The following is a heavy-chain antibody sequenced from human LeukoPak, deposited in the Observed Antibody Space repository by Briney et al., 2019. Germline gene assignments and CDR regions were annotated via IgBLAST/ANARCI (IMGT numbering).Heavy chain of an antibody. D-gene: IGHD6-19*01. CDR3: AKEGSSGWYLNY. CDR2: ISYDGSNK. V-gene: IGHV3-30*18. CDR1: GFTFSSYG. J-gene: IGHJ4*02. Sequence: GGSLRLSCAASGFTFSSYGMHRVRQAPRKGLEWVAVISYDGSNKYYADSVKGRFTISRDNSKNTLYLQMNSLRAEDTAVYYCAKEGSSGWYLNYWGQGTLVTVSS.